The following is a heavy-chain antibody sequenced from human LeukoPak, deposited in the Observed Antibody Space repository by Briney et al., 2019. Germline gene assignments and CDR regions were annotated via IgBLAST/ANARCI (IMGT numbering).Heavy chain of an antibody. V-gene: IGHV3-48*03. Sequence: GGSLRLSCAASGFTFSSYEMNWVRQAPGKGLEWVSYISSSGSTIYYADSLKGRFTISRDNAKNSLYLQMSSLRAEDTAFYYCAGAGYYGPVPFDYWGQGTLATVSS. CDR1: GFTFSSYE. CDR3: AGAGYYGPVPFDY. CDR2: ISSSGSTI. D-gene: IGHD3-9*01. J-gene: IGHJ4*02.